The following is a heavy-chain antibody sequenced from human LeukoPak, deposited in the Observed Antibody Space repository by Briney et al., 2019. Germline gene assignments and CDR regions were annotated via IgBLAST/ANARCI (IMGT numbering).Heavy chain of an antibody. CDR1: GYTFTSYG. CDR3: ARGRNPFNWNYADY. CDR2: ISAYNGNT. D-gene: IGHD1-20*01. Sequence: ASVKLSCKASGYTFTSYGISWVRQAPGQGLEWMGWISAYNGNTNYAQKLQGRVTMTTDTSTSTAYMELRSLRSDDTAVYYCARGRNPFNWNYADYWGQGTLVTVSS. V-gene: IGHV1-18*01. J-gene: IGHJ4*02.